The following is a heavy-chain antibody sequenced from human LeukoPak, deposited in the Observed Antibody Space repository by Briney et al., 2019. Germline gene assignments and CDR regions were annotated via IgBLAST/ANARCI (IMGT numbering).Heavy chain of an antibody. Sequence: GGSLRLSCAASGLSLTTHDMHWVRQAPGKGLEWVAVIWYDGSNKYYADSVKGRFTISRDNSKNTLYLQMNSLRAEDTAVYYCASVYSYGWFDYWGQGTLVTVSS. CDR2: IWYDGSNK. CDR1: GLSLTTHD. D-gene: IGHD5-18*01. J-gene: IGHJ5*01. V-gene: IGHV3-33*01. CDR3: ASVYSYGWFDY.